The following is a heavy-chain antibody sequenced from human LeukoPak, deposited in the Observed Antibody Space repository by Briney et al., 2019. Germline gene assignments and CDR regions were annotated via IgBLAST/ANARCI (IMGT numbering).Heavy chain of an antibody. V-gene: IGHV3-21*01. J-gene: IGHJ4*02. D-gene: IGHD2-2*01. Sequence: GGSLRLSCAASGFTFSSYSMNWVRQAPGKGLEWVSSISSSSSYIYYAVSVKGRFTISRDNAKNSLYLQMNSLRAEDTAVYYCARDVGYQLPSPFDYWGQGTLVTVSS. CDR3: ARDVGYQLPSPFDY. CDR2: ISSSSSYI. CDR1: GFTFSSYS.